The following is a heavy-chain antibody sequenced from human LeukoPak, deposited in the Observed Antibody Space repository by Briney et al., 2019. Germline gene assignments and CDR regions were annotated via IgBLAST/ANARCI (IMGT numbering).Heavy chain of an antibody. CDR2: IYPGDSGT. CDR1: GYRFTSYW. D-gene: IGHD2-15*01. V-gene: IGHV5-51*01. Sequence: GESLKISCKGSGYRFTSYWIGWVRQMPGKGLEWMGIIYPGDSGTRYSPSFRGRVTISADKSISTAYLQWSSLKASDTALYYCARQSGAYSYYYYMDVGGKGTTVTISS. J-gene: IGHJ6*03. CDR3: ARQSGAYSYYYYMDV.